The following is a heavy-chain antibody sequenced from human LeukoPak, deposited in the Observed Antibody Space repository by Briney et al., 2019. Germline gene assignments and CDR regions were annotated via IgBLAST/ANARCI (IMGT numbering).Heavy chain of an antibody. CDR2: INPNSGGT. CDR1: GYTFTGYY. D-gene: IGHD5-24*01. V-gene: IGHV1-2*02. CDR3: ARDFQDGYNPFDY. J-gene: IGHJ4*02. Sequence: ASVKVSCKASGYTFTGYYMHWVRQAPGQGLEWMGWINPNSGGTNYAQKFQGRVTMTRDTSISTAYMELSRLRSDDTAVYYCARDFQDGYNPFDYWGQGTLVTVSS.